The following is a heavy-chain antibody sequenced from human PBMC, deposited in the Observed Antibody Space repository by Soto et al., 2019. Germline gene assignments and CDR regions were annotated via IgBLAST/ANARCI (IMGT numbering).Heavy chain of an antibody. V-gene: IGHV4-59*01. Sequence: SETLSLTCTVSGGSISSYYWSWIRQPPGKGLEWIGYIYYSGSTNYNPSLKSRVTISVDTSKNQFSLKLSSVTAADTAVYYCARDRGFWSGYYYYYYGMDVWGQGTTVTV. D-gene: IGHD3-3*01. CDR2: IYYSGST. CDR1: GGSISSYY. J-gene: IGHJ6*02. CDR3: ARDRGFWSGYYYYYYGMDV.